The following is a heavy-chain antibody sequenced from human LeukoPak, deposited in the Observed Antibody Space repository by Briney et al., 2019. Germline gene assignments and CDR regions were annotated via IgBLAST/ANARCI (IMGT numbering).Heavy chain of an antibody. CDR2: SHYSGDT. V-gene: IGHV4-59*11. CDR3: AKGEYSRTSYYHYYMDV. J-gene: IGHJ6*03. CDR1: GVSISSHD. D-gene: IGHD6-6*01. Sequence: SETLSLTCTVSGVSISSHDWSWIRQSPGKGLEWIGYSHYSGDTSYNPSLKDRVTISLDTSKNQFSLRLTSVTAADTAVYFCAKGEYSRTSYYHYYMDVWGKGTTVTVSS.